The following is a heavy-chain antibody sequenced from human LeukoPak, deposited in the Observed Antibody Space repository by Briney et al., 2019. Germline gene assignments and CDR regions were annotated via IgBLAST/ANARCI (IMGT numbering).Heavy chain of an antibody. CDR3: AREGEGFYYDSSGYPDWYFGL. D-gene: IGHD3-22*01. CDR1: GYTFTSYG. Sequence: ASVKASCKASGYTFTSYGISWVRQAPGQGLEWMGWISAYNGNTNYAQKLQGRVTMTTDTSTSTAYMELRSLRSDDTAVYYCAREGEGFYYDSSGYPDWYFGLWGRGTLVTVSS. CDR2: ISAYNGNT. V-gene: IGHV1-18*01. J-gene: IGHJ2*01.